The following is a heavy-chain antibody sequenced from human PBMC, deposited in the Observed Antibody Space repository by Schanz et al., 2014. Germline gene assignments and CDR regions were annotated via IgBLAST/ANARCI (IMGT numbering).Heavy chain of an antibody. J-gene: IGHJ5*02. CDR3: ARDETGTTNGFDP. V-gene: IGHV1-2*02. Sequence: QVQLVQSGAEVRKPGASVRVSCKASGHSFAAFFIHWVRQTPGQGREWMRCINSYSGATYYAQKFQDRVTLTSDASHTTVYMEVHSLTTDDTAVFFCARDETGTTNGFDPWGQGTVVTVSS. D-gene: IGHD1-7*01. CDR2: INSYSGAT. CDR1: GHSFAAFF.